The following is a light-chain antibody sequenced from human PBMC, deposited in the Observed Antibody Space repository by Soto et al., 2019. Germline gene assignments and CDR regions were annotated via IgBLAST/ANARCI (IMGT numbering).Light chain of an antibody. J-gene: IGLJ1*01. Sequence: QSALTQPASVSGSPGQSITISCTGTSSDVGGYHYVSWHQQHPGKVPKLMIYDVSKRPSGVSSRFSGSKSGNTASLTISGLQAEDEADYYCSSYTSGSTPYVFGTGTKLTVL. CDR2: DVS. CDR1: SSDVGGYHY. CDR3: SSYTSGSTPYV. V-gene: IGLV2-14*01.